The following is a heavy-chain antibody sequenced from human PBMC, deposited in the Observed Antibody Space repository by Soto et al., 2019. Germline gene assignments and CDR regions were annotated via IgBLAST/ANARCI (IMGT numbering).Heavy chain of an antibody. D-gene: IGHD1-26*01. CDR1: GSSISDYY. J-gene: IGHJ4*02. Sequence: SETLSLTSTVSGSSISDYYWSWIRQSPGKGLEWMGYFSHTGGTNYNPSLNSRLTLSANTSKKQLSLRLKSTTAADTAVYYCARGTDWDRGVFDYWGQGTPVTVSS. V-gene: IGHV4-59*13. CDR2: FSHTGGT. CDR3: ARGTDWDRGVFDY.